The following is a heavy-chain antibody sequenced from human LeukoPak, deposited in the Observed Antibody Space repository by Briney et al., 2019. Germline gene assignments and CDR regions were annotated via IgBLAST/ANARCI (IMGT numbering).Heavy chain of an antibody. CDR3: ARGGASREFDP. D-gene: IGHD6-13*01. CDR2: ISYDGSNK. CDR1: GSTFSSYA. V-gene: IGHV3-30*04. J-gene: IGHJ5*02. Sequence: GGSLRLSCAASGSTFSSYAMHWVRQAPGKGLEWVAVISYDGSNKYYADSVKGRFTISRDNSKSTLYLQMNSLRAEDTAVYYCARGGASREFDPWGQGTLVTVSS.